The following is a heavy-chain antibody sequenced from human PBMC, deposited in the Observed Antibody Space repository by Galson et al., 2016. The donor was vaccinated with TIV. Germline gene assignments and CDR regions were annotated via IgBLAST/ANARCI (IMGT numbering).Heavy chain of an antibody. J-gene: IGHJ6*02. D-gene: IGHD3-10*01. CDR2: LYFDASDT. Sequence: SLRLSCAASGFSIGHHGMHWVRQAPGKGLECVAGLYFDASDTYYGDSVKGRFTISRDISKNTFYLQMTSLRVGDTAVYYCARDQSRGVDFYYYGMDVWGQGTTVTVSS. V-gene: IGHV3-33*01. CDR1: GFSIGHHG. CDR3: ARDQSRGVDFYYYGMDV.